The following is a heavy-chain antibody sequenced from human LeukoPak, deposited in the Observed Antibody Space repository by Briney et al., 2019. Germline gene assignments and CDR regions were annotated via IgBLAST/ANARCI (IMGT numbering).Heavy chain of an antibody. V-gene: IGHV1-18*01. J-gene: IGHJ4*02. D-gene: IGHD2-21*01. CDR1: GYTFTSYG. CDR3: ATTLSAKLQGDH. CDR2: ISAYNGNT. Sequence: ASVEVSCKASGYTFTSYGISWVRQAPGQGLEWMGWISAYNGNTNYAQKLQGRVTMTTDTSTSTAYMELRSLRSDDTAVYYCATTLSAKLQGDHWGQGTLVTVSS.